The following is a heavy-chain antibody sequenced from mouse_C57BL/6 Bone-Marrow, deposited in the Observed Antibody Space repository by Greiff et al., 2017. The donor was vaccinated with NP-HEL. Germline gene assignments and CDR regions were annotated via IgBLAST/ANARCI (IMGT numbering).Heavy chain of an antibody. CDR2: IYPGNSDP. CDR3: TRPYYYGSSYPSYYAMDY. CDR1: GYTFTSYW. Sequence: VQLQQSGTVLARPGASVTMSCKTSGYTFTSYWMHWVKQRPGQGLEWIGAIYPGNSDPSYNQKFKGKAKLTAVTSASTAYMELSSLTNEDSAVYYCTRPYYYGSSYPSYYAMDYWGQGTSVTVSS. V-gene: IGHV1-5*01. J-gene: IGHJ4*01. D-gene: IGHD1-1*01.